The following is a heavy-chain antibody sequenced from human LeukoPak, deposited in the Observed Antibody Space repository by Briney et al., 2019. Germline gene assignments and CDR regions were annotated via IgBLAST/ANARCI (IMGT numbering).Heavy chain of an antibody. D-gene: IGHD3-9*01. Sequence: TGGSLRLSCAASGFTFSSYSMNWVRQAPGKGLEGVAVIRYDGNNKYYADSVKGRFTISRDNSKNTLYLQMNSLRAEDTAVYYCAKDPVHYDILTGYYDYWGQGTLVTVSS. CDR3: AKDPVHYDILTGYYDY. V-gene: IGHV3-30*02. CDR1: GFTFSSYS. J-gene: IGHJ4*02. CDR2: IRYDGNNK.